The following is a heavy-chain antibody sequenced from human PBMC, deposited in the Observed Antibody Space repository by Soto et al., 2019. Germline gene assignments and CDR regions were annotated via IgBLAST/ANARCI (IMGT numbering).Heavy chain of an antibody. Sequence: PSETLSLTCAVSGGSISSGGYSWSWIRQPPGKGLEWIGYIYHSGSTYYNPSLKSRVTISVDRSKNQFSLKLSSVTAADTAVYYCASLVVTAHNWFDPWGQGTLVTVS. D-gene: IGHD2-21*02. CDR1: GGSISSGGYS. V-gene: IGHV4-30-2*01. CDR3: ASLVVTAHNWFDP. J-gene: IGHJ5*02. CDR2: IYHSGST.